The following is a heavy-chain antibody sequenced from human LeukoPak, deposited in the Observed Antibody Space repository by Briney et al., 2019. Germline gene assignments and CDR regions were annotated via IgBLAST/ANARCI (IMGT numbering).Heavy chain of an antibody. Sequence: GGSLRLSCAASGFTFSSYSMNWVRQAPGKGLEWVSSISSSSSYIYYADSVKGRFTISRDNAKNSLYLQMNSLRAEDTAVYYCARDRNGIAVAGILFDYWGQGTLVTVSS. J-gene: IGHJ4*02. CDR2: ISSSSSYI. CDR1: GFTFSSYS. CDR3: ARDRNGIAVAGILFDY. V-gene: IGHV3-21*01. D-gene: IGHD6-19*01.